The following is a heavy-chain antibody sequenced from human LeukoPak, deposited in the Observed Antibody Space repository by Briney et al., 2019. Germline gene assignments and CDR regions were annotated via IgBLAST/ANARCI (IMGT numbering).Heavy chain of an antibody. CDR3: ARAKTGCSSTSCYTFDAFDI. V-gene: IGHV1-2*02. J-gene: IGHJ3*02. D-gene: IGHD2-2*02. Sequence: ASVKVSCKASGYTFTGYYMHWVRQAPGQGLEWMGWINPNSGGTNYAQKFQGRVTMTRDTSISTAYMELSRLRSDDTAVYYCARAKTGCSSTSCYTFDAFDIWGQGTMVTVSS. CDR1: GYTFTGYY. CDR2: INPNSGGT.